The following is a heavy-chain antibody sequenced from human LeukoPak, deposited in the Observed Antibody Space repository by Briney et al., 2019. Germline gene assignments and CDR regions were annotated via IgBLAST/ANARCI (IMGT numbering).Heavy chain of an antibody. CDR1: GFTFSSYA. CDR3: ATHSSSWHNFDY. D-gene: IGHD6-13*01. V-gene: IGHV3-30*04. CDR2: ISYDGSNK. J-gene: IGHJ4*02. Sequence: PGRSLRLSCAASGFTFSSYAMHWFPQAPGKGLEWVAVISYDGSNKYYADSVKGRFTISRDNSKNTLYLQMNSLRAEDTAVYYCATHSSSWHNFDYWGQGTLVTVSS.